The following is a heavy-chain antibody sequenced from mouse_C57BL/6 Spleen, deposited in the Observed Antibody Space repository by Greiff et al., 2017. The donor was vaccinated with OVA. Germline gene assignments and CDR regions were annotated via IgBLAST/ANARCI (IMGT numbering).Heavy chain of an antibody. CDR1: GYTFTDYN. CDR2: INPNNGGT. J-gene: IGHJ2*01. CDR3: ARGGIYYDPLDY. V-gene: IGHV1-22*01. Sequence: EVKLQESGPELVKPGASVKMSCKASGYTFTDYNMHWVKQSHGKSLEWIGYINPNNGGTSYNQKFKGKATLTVNKSSSTAYMELRSLTSEYSAVYSCARGGIYYDPLDYWGQGTTLTVSS. D-gene: IGHD2-4*01.